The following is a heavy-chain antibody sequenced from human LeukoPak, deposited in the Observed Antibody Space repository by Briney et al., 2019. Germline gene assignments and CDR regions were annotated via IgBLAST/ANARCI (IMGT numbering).Heavy chain of an antibody. V-gene: IGHV3-30*04. Sequence: GRSLRLSCAASGFTFSSDAMHWVRQAPGKGLEWVAVISYDGGQKYHADSVKGRFTISRDNSKNTVSLQMNSLRAEDTAVFYCARANSSSWHYFDYWGQGTLVTVSS. CDR2: ISYDGGQK. CDR1: GFTFSSDA. D-gene: IGHD6-13*01. CDR3: ARANSSSWHYFDY. J-gene: IGHJ4*02.